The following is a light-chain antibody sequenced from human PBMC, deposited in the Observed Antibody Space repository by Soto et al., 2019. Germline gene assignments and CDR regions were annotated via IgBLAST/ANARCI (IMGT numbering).Light chain of an antibody. CDR3: TSHAGIINFPYV. J-gene: IGLJ1*01. V-gene: IGLV2-8*01. CDR2: GVN. CDR1: SSDVGAYNY. Sequence: QSALTPPPSASGSPGQSVTISCTGTSSDVGAYNYVSWYQHHPGKAPKLMIYGVNKRPSGVPDRFSGSKSGNTASLTVSGLQAEDEADYYCTSHAGIINFPYVFGTGTKVTVL.